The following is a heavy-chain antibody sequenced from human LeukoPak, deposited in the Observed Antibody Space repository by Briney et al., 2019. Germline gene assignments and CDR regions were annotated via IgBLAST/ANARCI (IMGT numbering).Heavy chain of an antibody. CDR3: AKMGDSGSYYDSNFDY. Sequence: GGSLRLSCAASGFTFSSYAMSWVRQAPGKGLEWVSAISGSGGSTYYADSVKGRFTISRDNSKNTLYLQMNSLRAEDTAVYYCAKMGDSGSYYDSNFDYWGQGTLVTVSS. CDR1: GFTFSSYA. CDR2: ISGSGGST. D-gene: IGHD1-26*01. J-gene: IGHJ4*02. V-gene: IGHV3-23*01.